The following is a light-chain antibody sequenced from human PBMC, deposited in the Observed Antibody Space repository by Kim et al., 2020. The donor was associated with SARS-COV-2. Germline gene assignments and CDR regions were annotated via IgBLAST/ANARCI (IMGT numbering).Light chain of an antibody. Sequence: SPGERDTLACRASQSVSSNLAWDQQKPGQAPRLLIYEASNRAPGIPARVSGSGSGTDCSLTIRSLEFEDSAVYYCQQRSDWPITFGQGTRLEIK. J-gene: IGKJ5*01. CDR2: EAS. V-gene: IGKV3-11*01. CDR1: QSVSSN. CDR3: QQRSDWPIT.